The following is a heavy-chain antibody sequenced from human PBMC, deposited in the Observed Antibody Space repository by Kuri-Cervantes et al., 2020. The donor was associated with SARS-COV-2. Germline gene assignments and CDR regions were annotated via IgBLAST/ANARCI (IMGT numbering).Heavy chain of an antibody. J-gene: IGHJ4*02. CDR2: ISYDESNK. Sequence: GESLKISCAASGFTFRSYGMHWVRQAPGKGLEWVAGISYDESNKDYADSVKGRFTISRDTFENTMYLQMNSLRAEDTAVYYCAKESTGSGYDSFDYWGQGTLVTVSS. D-gene: IGHD5-12*01. CDR3: AKESTGSGYDSFDY. CDR1: GFTFRSYG. V-gene: IGHV3-30*18.